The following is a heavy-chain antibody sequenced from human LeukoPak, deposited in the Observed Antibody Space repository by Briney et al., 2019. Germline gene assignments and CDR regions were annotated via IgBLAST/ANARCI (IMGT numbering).Heavy chain of an antibody. D-gene: IGHD4-11*01. V-gene: IGHV4-39*07. J-gene: IGHJ5*02. CDR1: GGSISSSSYY. CDR3: ARDESYSNYSNWFDP. Sequence: SESLSLTCTVSGGSISSSSYYWGWIRQPPGKGLEWIGSIYYSGSTYYNPSLKSRVTISVDTSKNQFSLKLSSVTAADTAVYYCARDESYSNYSNWFDPWGQGTLVTVSS. CDR2: IYYSGST.